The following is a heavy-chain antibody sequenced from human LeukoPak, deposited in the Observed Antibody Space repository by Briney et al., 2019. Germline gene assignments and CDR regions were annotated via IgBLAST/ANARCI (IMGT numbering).Heavy chain of an antibody. J-gene: IGHJ3*02. Sequence: SSETLSLTCTVSGGSISSYYWSWIRQPAGKGLEWIGRIYTSGSTNYNPSLKSRVTMSVDTSKNQFSLRLSSVTAADTAVYYCARVTYCPSSNSGEGFDIWGQGTRVNVSS. CDR3: ARVTYCPSSNSGEGFDI. CDR2: IYTSGST. D-gene: IGHD4-23*01. CDR1: GGSISSYY. V-gene: IGHV4-4*07.